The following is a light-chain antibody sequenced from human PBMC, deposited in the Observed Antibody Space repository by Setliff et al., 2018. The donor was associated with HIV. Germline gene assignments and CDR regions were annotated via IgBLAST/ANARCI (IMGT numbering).Light chain of an antibody. CDR1: SSDVGAYNY. Sequence: QSALTQPASVSGSPGQSITIFCTGTSSDVGAYNYVSWYQQDPGKAPKLMIYEVSNRPSGVSDRFSGSKSGNTASLTISGLQAEDEADYYCSSYTGSSTLYVFGTGTKVTVL. V-gene: IGLV2-14*01. CDR2: EVS. J-gene: IGLJ1*01. CDR3: SSYTGSSTLYV.